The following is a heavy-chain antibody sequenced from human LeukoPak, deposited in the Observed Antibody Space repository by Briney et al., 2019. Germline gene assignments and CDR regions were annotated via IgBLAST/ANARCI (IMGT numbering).Heavy chain of an antibody. Sequence: SETVSLTCTVSGDSISGYYWSWIRQPPGKGLEWIGYIYYSGSTNYNPSLKSRVTISVDTSKNQFSLKLSSVTAADTAVYYCASHYYDAFDIWGQGTMATVSS. CDR1: GDSISGYY. D-gene: IGHD3-10*01. CDR2: IYYSGST. V-gene: IGHV4-59*01. CDR3: ASHYYDAFDI. J-gene: IGHJ3*02.